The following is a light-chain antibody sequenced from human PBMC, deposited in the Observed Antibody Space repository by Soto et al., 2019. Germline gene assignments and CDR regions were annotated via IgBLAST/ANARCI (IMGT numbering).Light chain of an antibody. CDR1: QSVSSSY. CDR2: GAS. CDR3: QQYGSSPLT. V-gene: IGKV3-20*01. Sequence: EIVLTQSPGTLSLSPGERATLSCRASQSVSSSYLAWYQQKPGQAPRLLIYGASSRATGVPDRFSGSGAGTDFTMYISTLEPEDFAVYYCQQYGSSPLTFGGGTKVEIK. J-gene: IGKJ4*02.